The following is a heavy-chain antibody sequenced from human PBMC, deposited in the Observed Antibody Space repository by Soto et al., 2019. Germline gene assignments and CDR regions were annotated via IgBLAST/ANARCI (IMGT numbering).Heavy chain of an antibody. CDR1: GGTFSSYT. D-gene: IGHD1-26*01. V-gene: IGHV1-18*01. CDR3: ARVVGATALYYYGMDV. J-gene: IGHJ6*02. Sequence: ASVKVSCKASGGTFSSYTISWVRQAPGQGLEWMGIINPTSSTSYAQKFQGRVTMTTDTSTSTAYMELRSLRSDDTAVYYCARVVGATALYYYGMDVWGQGTTVTVSS. CDR2: INPTSST.